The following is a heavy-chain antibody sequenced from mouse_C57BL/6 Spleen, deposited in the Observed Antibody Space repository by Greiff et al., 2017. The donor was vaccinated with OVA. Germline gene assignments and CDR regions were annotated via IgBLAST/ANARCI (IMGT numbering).Heavy chain of an antibody. J-gene: IGHJ1*03. CDR2: IYPGDGDT. CDR1: GYAFSSYW. D-gene: IGHD1-1*01. V-gene: IGHV1-80*01. Sequence: VKLVESGAELVKPGASVKISCKASGYAFSSYWMNWVKQRPGKGLEWIGQIYPGDGDTNYNGKFKGKATLTADKSSSTAYMQLSSLTSEDSAVYFCARRHGSSWYFDVWGTGTTVTVSS. CDR3: ARRHGSSWYFDV.